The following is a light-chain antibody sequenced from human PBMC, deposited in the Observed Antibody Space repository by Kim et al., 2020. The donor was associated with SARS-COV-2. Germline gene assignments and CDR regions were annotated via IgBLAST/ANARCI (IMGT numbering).Light chain of an antibody. CDR2: DAS. CDR3: QQRSNWPPWT. V-gene: IGKV3-11*01. J-gene: IGKJ1*01. Sequence: SPGERAARYCRASQSVSSYLAWYQQKPGQAPRLLIYDASNRATGIPARFSGSGSGTDFTLTISSLEPEDFAVYYCQQRSNWPPWTFGQGTKVDIK. CDR1: QSVSSY.